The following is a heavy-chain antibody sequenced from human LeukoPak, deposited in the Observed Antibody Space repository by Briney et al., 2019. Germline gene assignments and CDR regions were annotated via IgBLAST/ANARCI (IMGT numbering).Heavy chain of an antibody. Sequence: ASVKVSCKASGYTFTSYVISWVRQAPGQGLEWMGWISAYNGNTNYAQKLQGRVTMATDTSTSTAYMELRSLRSDDTAVYYCARARINMVRGVISPYYYYGMDVWGQGTTVTVSS. CDR2: ISAYNGNT. CDR1: GYTFTSYV. V-gene: IGHV1-18*01. J-gene: IGHJ6*02. CDR3: ARARINMVRGVISPYYYYGMDV. D-gene: IGHD3-10*01.